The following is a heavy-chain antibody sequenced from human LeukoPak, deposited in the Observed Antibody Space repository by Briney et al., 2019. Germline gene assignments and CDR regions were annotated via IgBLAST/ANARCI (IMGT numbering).Heavy chain of an antibody. CDR3: AKGPYSSSWSDY. CDR2: ISGSGGSA. CDR1: GFTLSSYA. D-gene: IGHD6-13*01. J-gene: IGHJ4*02. V-gene: IGHV3-23*01. Sequence: GGSLRLSCAASGFTLSSYAMSWVRQAPGKGLEWVSAISGSGGSAYYADSVKGRFTISRDNSKNTLYLQMNSLRAEDTAVYYCAKGPYSSSWSDYWGQGTLVTVSS.